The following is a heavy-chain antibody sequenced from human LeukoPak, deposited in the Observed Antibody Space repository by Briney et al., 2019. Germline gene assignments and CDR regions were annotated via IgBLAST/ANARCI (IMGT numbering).Heavy chain of an antibody. CDR3: ARGWPYFDY. V-gene: IGHV3-48*02. D-gene: IGHD2-15*01. Sequence: PGGSLRLSCAASGFTFSDYSMNWVRQAPGKGLEWVSYISSSSSTIQYAHSVKGRFTISRDNAKNSLCLQMNSLRDEDTAVYYCARGWPYFDYWGQGTLVTVSS. J-gene: IGHJ4*02. CDR1: GFTFSDYS. CDR2: ISSSSSTI.